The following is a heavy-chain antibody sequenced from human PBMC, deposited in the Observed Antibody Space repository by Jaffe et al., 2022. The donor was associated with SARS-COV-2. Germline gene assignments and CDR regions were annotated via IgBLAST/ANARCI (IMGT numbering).Heavy chain of an antibody. CDR1: GGTFSSYT. CDR3: ARDRITIFGVVTSYFDY. V-gene: IGHV1-69*08. CDR2: IIPILGIA. D-gene: IGHD3-3*01. J-gene: IGHJ4*02. Sequence: QVQLVQSGAEVKKPGSSVKVSCKASGGTFSSYTISWVRQAPGQGLEWMGRIIPILGIANYAQKFQGRVTITADKSTSTAYMELSSLRSEDTAVYYCARDRITIFGVVTSYFDYWGQGTLVTVSS.